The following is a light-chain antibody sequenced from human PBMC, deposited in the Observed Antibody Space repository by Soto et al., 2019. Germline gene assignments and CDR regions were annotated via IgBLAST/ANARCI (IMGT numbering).Light chain of an antibody. CDR2: SSN. V-gene: IGLV1-44*01. J-gene: IGLJ3*02. CDR3: AAWDDSLSGRV. CDR1: HSNIGRNS. Sequence: QSVLTQPPSASGTPGQRVTIPCSGTHSNIGRNSVNWYLQLPGTAPRLLIFSSNQRPLGVPDRFSGSRSGTSASLAITGLRSEDDDYYYCAAWDDSLSGRVFGGGTKVTVL.